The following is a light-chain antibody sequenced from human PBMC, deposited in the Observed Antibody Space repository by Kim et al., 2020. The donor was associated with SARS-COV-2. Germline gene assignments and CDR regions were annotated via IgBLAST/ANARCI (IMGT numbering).Light chain of an antibody. CDR1: RYNIGSNT. Sequence: GRRVTVSCSGSRYNIGSNTVNWFQQVPGTAPKLLIYNDYQRPSGVPDRVSGSKSGTSASLVIGGLQSEDEAHYYCAAWDNSLKGWVFGGGTQLTVL. V-gene: IGLV1-44*01. CDR2: NDY. J-gene: IGLJ3*02. CDR3: AAWDNSLKGWV.